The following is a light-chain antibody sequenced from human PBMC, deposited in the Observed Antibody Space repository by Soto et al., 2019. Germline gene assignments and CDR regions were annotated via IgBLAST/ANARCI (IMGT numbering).Light chain of an antibody. CDR1: QTVSNTY. CDR2: GAS. Sequence: EIVLTQFPGALSLSPGERVTLSCRASQTVSNTYLAWYQQKSGQAPKFLIYGASNRATGIPDRFSGSGSGTEFTLNISRLEPEDFAVYYCQQYGALPPTFGGGTKVEIK. CDR3: QQYGALPPT. V-gene: IGKV3-20*01. J-gene: IGKJ4*02.